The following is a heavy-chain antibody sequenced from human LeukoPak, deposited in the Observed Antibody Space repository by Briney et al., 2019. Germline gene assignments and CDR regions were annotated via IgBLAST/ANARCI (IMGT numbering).Heavy chain of an antibody. Sequence: ASVKVSCKASGYIFDIYALNWVRQAPGQGLELMGWISTNTGNPTYAQGFTGRFVFSLDTSVSTAYLQISSLKAEDTAVYYCARDYTLTLGTTTYFQHWGQGTLVTVSS. CDR2: ISTNTGNP. D-gene: IGHD1-7*01. J-gene: IGHJ1*01. CDR1: GYIFDIYA. V-gene: IGHV7-4-1*02. CDR3: ARDYTLTLGTTTYFQH.